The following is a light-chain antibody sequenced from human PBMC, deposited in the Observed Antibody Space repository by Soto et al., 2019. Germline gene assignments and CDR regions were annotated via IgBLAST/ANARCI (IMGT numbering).Light chain of an antibody. CDR3: NSYTRSNPLV. CDR1: SSDVGGYNF. Sequence: QSALTQPASVSGSPGQSITISCTGSSSDVGGYNFVSWYQQHPGKVPKLMIYEVTNRPLGVSNRFSGSKSGNTASLTISRLQADDEADYYCNSYTRSNPLVFGGGTKLTVL. V-gene: IGLV2-14*01. CDR2: EVT. J-gene: IGLJ2*01.